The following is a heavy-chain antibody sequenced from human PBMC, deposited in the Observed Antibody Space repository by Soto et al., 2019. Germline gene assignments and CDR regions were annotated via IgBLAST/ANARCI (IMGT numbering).Heavy chain of an antibody. Sequence: QVQLVESGGGVVQPGRSLRLSCAASGFTFSSYGMHWVRQAPGKGLEWVAVIWYDGSNKYYADSVKGRFTISRDNSKNTLYLQMNSLRAEDTAVYYCARDKGSGAEKGGMDVWGQGTTVTVSS. V-gene: IGHV3-33*01. CDR1: GFTFSSYG. CDR2: IWYDGSNK. CDR3: ARDKGSGAEKGGMDV. J-gene: IGHJ6*02. D-gene: IGHD1-26*01.